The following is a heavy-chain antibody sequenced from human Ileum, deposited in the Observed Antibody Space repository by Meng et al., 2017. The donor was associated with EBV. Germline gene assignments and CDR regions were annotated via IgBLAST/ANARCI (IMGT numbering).Heavy chain of an antibody. CDR3: ASGRDYAWHS. D-gene: IGHD4-17*01. V-gene: IGHV4-4*02. CDR1: CDPIRSNNW. Sequence: QVRRHAPGPGHVLPSVYPSRPLPVSCDPIRSNNWWGGVRHPPGKGLEWIGEIYHSGSTNYTPSFKSRVTMSVDKSKNQISLNLSSVTAADTAVYYCASGRDYAWHSWGRGTLVTVSS. J-gene: IGHJ4*02. CDR2: IYHSGST.